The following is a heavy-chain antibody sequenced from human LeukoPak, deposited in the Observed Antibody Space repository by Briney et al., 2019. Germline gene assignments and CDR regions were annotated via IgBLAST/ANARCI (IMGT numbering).Heavy chain of an antibody. CDR1: GGSFSGYY. D-gene: IGHD5-18*01. J-gene: IGHJ5*02. V-gene: IGHV4-34*01. CDR3: ARGIQLWLNWFDP. Sequence: SETLSLTCAVYGGSFSGYYWSWIRQPPGKGLEWIGEINHSGSTNYNPSLKSRVTISVDTSKNQFSLKLSSVAAADTAVYYCARGIQLWLNWFDPWGQGTLVTVSS. CDR2: INHSGST.